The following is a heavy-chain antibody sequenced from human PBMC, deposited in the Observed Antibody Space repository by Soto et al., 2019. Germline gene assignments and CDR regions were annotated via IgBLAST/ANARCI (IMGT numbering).Heavy chain of an antibody. CDR2: IYYSGST. J-gene: IGHJ3*02. V-gene: IGHV4-59*08. CDR3: ASSSSGWFDSACDI. CDR1: GGSISSNY. D-gene: IGHD6-19*01. Sequence: QVQLQESGPGLVKPSETLSLTCTVSGGSISSNYWSWIRQPPGKGLEWIGFIYYSGSTNYNPSRKSRVTISVDTSKDQFSLKLSSVTAADTAVYYCASSSSGWFDSACDIWGQGTMVTVSS.